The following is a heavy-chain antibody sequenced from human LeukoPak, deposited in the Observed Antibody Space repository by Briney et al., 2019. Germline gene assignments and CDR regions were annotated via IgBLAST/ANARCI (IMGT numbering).Heavy chain of an antibody. CDR3: ARRAGAYSHPYDY. CDR1: GFTFSDNS. Sequence: GGSLRLSCAASGFTFSDNSMSWVRQAPGKGLEWVSFIYSDNTHYSDSVKGRFTISRDNSKNTLYLQMNSLRAEDTAVYYCARRAGAYSHPYDYWGQGTLVTVSS. CDR2: IYSDNT. J-gene: IGHJ4*02. V-gene: IGHV3-53*01. D-gene: IGHD4/OR15-4a*01.